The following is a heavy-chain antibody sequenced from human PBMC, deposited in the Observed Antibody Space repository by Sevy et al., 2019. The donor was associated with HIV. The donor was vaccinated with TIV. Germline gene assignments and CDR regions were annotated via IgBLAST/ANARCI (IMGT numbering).Heavy chain of an antibody. CDR2: IWYDGSNK. D-gene: IGHD6-13*01. V-gene: IGHV3-33*01. CDR3: ARVGSSWYGWYYYYGMDV. J-gene: IGHJ6*02. Sequence: GGSLRLSCAASGFTFSSYGMHWVRQAPGKGLEWVAVIWYDGSNKYYADSVKGRFTISRDNSKNTLYLQMNSLRAEDTAVYYWARVGSSWYGWYYYYGMDVWGQGTTVTVSS. CDR1: GFTFSSYG.